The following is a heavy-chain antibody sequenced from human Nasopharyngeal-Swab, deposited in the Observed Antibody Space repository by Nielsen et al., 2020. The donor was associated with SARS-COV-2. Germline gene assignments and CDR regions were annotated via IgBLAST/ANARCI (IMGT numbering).Heavy chain of an antibody. V-gene: IGHV3-23*01. CDR2: ISGRGTDT. Sequence: GGSLRLSCSVSGLTFSTYAMSWVRQAPGQGLEWVSAISGRGTDTCYADSVKGRFTIFRDNSKNTVFLQMNSLRADDTAVYYCAKDGSSTPTYWGQGTLVSVSS. CDR1: GLTFSTYA. D-gene: IGHD6-13*01. CDR3: AKDGSSTPTY. J-gene: IGHJ4*02.